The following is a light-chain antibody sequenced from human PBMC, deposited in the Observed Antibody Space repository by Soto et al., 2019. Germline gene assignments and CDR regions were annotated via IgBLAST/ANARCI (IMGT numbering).Light chain of an antibody. CDR3: QRYNHYALT. CDR1: QRIRSW. CDR2: DAS. J-gene: IGKJ4*01. V-gene: IGKV1-5*01. Sequence: DIQMTQSPSTLSESVGDRVTITCRASQRIRSWWARYQQKPGKAPKLLIYDASSLQSGVPSRVTGSVSGTEFALTISNLQPDDIATYYCQRYNHYALTSGGGTKVEIK.